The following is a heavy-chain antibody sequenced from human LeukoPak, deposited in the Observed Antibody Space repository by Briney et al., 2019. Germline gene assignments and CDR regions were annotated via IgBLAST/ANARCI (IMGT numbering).Heavy chain of an antibody. CDR2: IYYSGST. D-gene: IGHD3-10*01. Sequence: PSETLSLTCTVSGGSISSYYWSWIRQPPGKGLEWIGYIYYSGSTNYNPSLKSRVTISVDTSKNQFSLKLSSATAADTAVYYCAREGTRDPNWFDPWGQGTLVTVSS. CDR3: AREGTRDPNWFDP. V-gene: IGHV4-59*01. CDR1: GGSISSYY. J-gene: IGHJ5*02.